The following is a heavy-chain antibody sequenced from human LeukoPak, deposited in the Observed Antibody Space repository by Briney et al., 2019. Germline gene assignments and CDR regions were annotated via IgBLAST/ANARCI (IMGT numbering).Heavy chain of an antibody. CDR3: ARHRSPTSSSFFDS. V-gene: IGHV4-39*01. CDR1: GGSISSSSYY. J-gene: IGHJ5*01. Sequence: SETLSLTCTVSGGSISSSSYYWGWIRQPPGKGLEWIGSIYYSGSTYYNPSLKSRVTISADTSKNQFSLKLSSVTAADTAVYYCARHRSPTSSSFFDSWGQGTLVSVSS. CDR2: IYYSGST. D-gene: IGHD6-6*01.